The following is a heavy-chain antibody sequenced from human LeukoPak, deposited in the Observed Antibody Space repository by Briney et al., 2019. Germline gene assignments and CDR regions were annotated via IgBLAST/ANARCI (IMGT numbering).Heavy chain of an antibody. CDR2: ISGSGGST. D-gene: IGHD1-26*01. CDR3: AKDIVGATRRLNWFDP. Sequence: PGGSLRLSCAASGFTFSSYAMSWVRQAPGKGLEWVSAISGSGGSTYYADSVKGRFTISRDNSKNTLYLQMNSLRAEDTAVYYCAKDIVGATRRLNWFDPWGQGTLVTVSS. J-gene: IGHJ5*02. CDR1: GFTFSSYA. V-gene: IGHV3-23*01.